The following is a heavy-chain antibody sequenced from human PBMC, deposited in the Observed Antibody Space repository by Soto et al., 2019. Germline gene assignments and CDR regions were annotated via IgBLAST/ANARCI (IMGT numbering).Heavy chain of an antibody. J-gene: IGHJ4*02. CDR3: ARDGEGY. Sequence: EVQLVESGGGLVQPGGSLRLSCAASGFTFSSYWMHWVRQVPGKGLVWVSRINTDGSATSYADSVKGRFTVSRDNAKNTQYLQMNNLRAEDTAVYYCARDGEGYWGQGTLVTVSS. CDR2: INTDGSAT. CDR1: GFTFSSYW. D-gene: IGHD2-21*01. V-gene: IGHV3-74*01.